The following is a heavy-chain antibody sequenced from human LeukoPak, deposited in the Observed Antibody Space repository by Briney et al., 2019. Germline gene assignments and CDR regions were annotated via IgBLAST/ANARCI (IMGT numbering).Heavy chain of an antibody. D-gene: IGHD6-19*01. CDR3: ARETVARGNDY. V-gene: IGHV3-66*01. CDR2: IHSGGDT. Sequence: GGSLRLSCVTSGFNVRTNFMSWVRQAPGKGLEWVSVIHSGGDTYYADSVKGRFTISRDNSENTVYLQMSSLRAEDTAVYYCARETVARGNDYWGQGTLVTVSS. CDR1: GFNVRTNF. J-gene: IGHJ4*02.